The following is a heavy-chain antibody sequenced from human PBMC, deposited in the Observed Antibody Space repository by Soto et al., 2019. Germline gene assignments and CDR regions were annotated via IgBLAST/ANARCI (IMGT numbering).Heavy chain of an antibody. CDR3: AKEPYDSTGFYYSFHH. Sequence: QVQLVESGGGVVQPGRSLRLSCAASGFTFSSYGMHWVRQAPGKGLEWVAVISSDGSDKNNADSVKGRFSISRDNSRNTLFLQMNSLRPEDTAVFYCAKEPYDSTGFYYSFHHWGQGTLVTVSS. D-gene: IGHD3-22*01. V-gene: IGHV3-30*18. CDR2: ISSDGSDK. J-gene: IGHJ4*02. CDR1: GFTFSSYG.